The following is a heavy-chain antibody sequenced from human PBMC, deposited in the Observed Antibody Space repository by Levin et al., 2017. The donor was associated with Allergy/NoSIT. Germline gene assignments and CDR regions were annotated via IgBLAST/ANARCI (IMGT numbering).Heavy chain of an antibody. CDR2: IRSKAYGGTT. J-gene: IGHJ4*02. V-gene: IGHV3-49*03. D-gene: IGHD6-13*01. Sequence: GESLKISCTASGFTFGDYAMSWFRQAPGKGLEWVGFIRSKAYGGTTEYAASVKGRFTISRDDSKSIAYLQMNSLKTEDTAVYYCTRGPRGVAGTNYFDYWGQGTLVTVSS. CDR1: GFTFGDYA. CDR3: TRGPRGVAGTNYFDY.